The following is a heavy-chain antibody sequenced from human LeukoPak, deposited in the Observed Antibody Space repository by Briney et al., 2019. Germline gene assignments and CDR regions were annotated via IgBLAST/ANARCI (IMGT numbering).Heavy chain of an antibody. CDR2: IHQSGST. Sequence: SETLSLTCAVSGYSISSGYYWGWIRQPPGKGLKYIGSIHQSGSTYYNPSLKSRVTMSLDTSRNQFSLKLSSVTAADTAVYYCVRDGNYYGYNWFDPWGQGALVTVSS. CDR3: VRDGNYYGYNWFDP. CDR1: GYSISSGYY. V-gene: IGHV4-38-2*02. J-gene: IGHJ5*02. D-gene: IGHD3-10*01.